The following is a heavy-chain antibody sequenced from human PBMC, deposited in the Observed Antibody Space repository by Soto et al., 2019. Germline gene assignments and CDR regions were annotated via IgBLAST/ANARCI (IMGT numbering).Heavy chain of an antibody. CDR2: VSENGGSRGGT. CDR3: ASAKAVVIAALGI. Sequence: GGSLRLSCTAPGFTFSSSAMSWVRQAPGQGLEWVASVSENGGSRGGTYYADSVKGRFTISRDNSKNTLYLQMDSLRGADTAVYYCASAKAVVIAALGIWGQGTMVTVSS. D-gene: IGHD2-21*01. V-gene: IGHV3-23*01. CDR1: GFTFSSSA. J-gene: IGHJ3*02.